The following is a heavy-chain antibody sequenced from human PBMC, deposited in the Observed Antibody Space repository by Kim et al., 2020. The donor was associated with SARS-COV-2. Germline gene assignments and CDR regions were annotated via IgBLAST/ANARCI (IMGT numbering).Heavy chain of an antibody. CDR3: AREWSAFDY. CDR2: SEK. Sequence: SEKYYVDSVKGRFTISRDNAKNSLYLQMNSLRAEDTAVYYCAREWSAFDYWGQGTLVTVSS. J-gene: IGHJ4*02. D-gene: IGHD1-26*01. V-gene: IGHV3-7*01.